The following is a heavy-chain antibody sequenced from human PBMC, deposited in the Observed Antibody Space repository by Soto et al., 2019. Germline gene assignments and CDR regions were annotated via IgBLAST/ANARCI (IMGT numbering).Heavy chain of an antibody. V-gene: IGHV3-23*01. CDR3: ARDPRPPLGGYYYGMDV. J-gene: IGHJ6*02. CDR1: GFTFTDYA. D-gene: IGHD1-26*01. Sequence: PGGARRLSCAASGFTFTDYALSWVRQAPGKGLEWVSLIDASGGYTYYADSVKGRVTISRDNSRNTLYLQMNSLRAEDTAVYYCARDPRPPLGGYYYGMDVWGQGTTVTVSS. CDR2: IDASGGYT.